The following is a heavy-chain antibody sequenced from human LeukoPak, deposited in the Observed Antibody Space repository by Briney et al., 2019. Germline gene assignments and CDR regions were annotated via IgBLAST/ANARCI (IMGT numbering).Heavy chain of an antibody. CDR1: GGSISSGSYY. V-gene: IGHV4-61*02. D-gene: IGHD2-2*01. CDR2: IYTSGST. CDR3: ASGGVVPATYYYYYYMDV. Sequence: SQTLSLTCTVYGGSISSGSYYWSWIRQPAGKGLEWIGRIYTSGSTNYNPSLKSRVTISVDTSKNQFSLKLSSVTAADTAVYYCASGGVVPATYYYYYYMDVWGKGTTVTVSS. J-gene: IGHJ6*03.